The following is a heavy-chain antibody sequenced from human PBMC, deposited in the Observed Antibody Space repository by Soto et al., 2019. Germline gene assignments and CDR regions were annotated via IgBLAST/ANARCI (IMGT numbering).Heavy chain of an antibody. CDR1: GGSISSGGYS. CDR2: IYHSGST. Sequence: SETLSLPCAVSGGSISSGGYSWSWIRQPPGKGLEWIGYIYHSGSTYYNPSLKSRVTISVDRSKNQFSLKLSSVTAADTAVYYCARGAVAGDLGDWFDPWAQGTLVTVSS. CDR3: ARGAVAGDLGDWFDP. J-gene: IGHJ5*02. D-gene: IGHD6-19*01. V-gene: IGHV4-30-2*01.